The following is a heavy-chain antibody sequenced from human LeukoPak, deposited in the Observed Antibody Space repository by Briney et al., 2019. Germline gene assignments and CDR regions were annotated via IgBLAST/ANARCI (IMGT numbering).Heavy chain of an antibody. J-gene: IGHJ4*02. V-gene: IGHV3-33*01. CDR2: VWYDGSNI. Sequence: PGGSLRLSCAASGFTFSTYGMHWVRQAPGKGLEWVAVVWYDGSNIHYVDSVKGRFTISRDNSKSTLYLQMNSLTAEDTAVYYCARGGYSGTYYFDYWGREPWSPSPQ. CDR1: GFTFSTYG. CDR3: ARGGYSGTYYFDY. D-gene: IGHD1-26*01.